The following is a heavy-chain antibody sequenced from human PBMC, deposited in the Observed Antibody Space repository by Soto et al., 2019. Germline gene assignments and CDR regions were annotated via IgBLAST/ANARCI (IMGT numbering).Heavy chain of an antibody. J-gene: IGHJ4*02. CDR2: ISGYNGDT. Sequence: QVQLVQSGGEVKKPGASVMVSCKTSGYTFTRHGISWVRQAPGQGLEWMGWISGYNGDTRYAQKFQGRFTMTTDTSTSTAYMELRNLRSYDTAVYYCARDTSNTSCYNLYCDYWCQGTLVTVSS. CDR3: ARDTSNTSCYNLYCDY. D-gene: IGHD3-22*01. CDR1: GYTFTRHG. V-gene: IGHV1-18*01.